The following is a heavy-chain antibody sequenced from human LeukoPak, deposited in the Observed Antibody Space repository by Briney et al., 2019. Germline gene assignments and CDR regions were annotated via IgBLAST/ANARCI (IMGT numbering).Heavy chain of an antibody. Sequence: GGSLRLSCAASGFTFSNYWMSWVRQAPGKGLEWVAHINQDGSGEHYMDSVKARFIISRDNAKNSLSLQMGSLRAEDTAVYYCVRDGGVSGYDLLDYWGQGTLVTVSS. D-gene: IGHD5-12*01. CDR3: VRDGGVSGYDLLDY. CDR2: INQDGSGE. CDR1: GFTFSNYW. J-gene: IGHJ4*02. V-gene: IGHV3-7*01.